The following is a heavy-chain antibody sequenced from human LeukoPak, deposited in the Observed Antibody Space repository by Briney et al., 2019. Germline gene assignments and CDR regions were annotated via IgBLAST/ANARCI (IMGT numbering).Heavy chain of an antibody. J-gene: IGHJ5*02. D-gene: IGHD3-10*01. CDR3: ARSPYYYGSGSYNNWFDP. CDR1: GGTFSSYA. CDR2: IIPILGIA. V-gene: IGHV1-69*04. Sequence: SVKVSCKASGGTFSSYAISWVRQAPGQGLEWMGRIIPILGIANYAQKFQGRVTITTDKSTSTAYMELSSLRSEDTAVYYCARSPYYYGSGSYNNWFDPWGQGTLVTVSP.